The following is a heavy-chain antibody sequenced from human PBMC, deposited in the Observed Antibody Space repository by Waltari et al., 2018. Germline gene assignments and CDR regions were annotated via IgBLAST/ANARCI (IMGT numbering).Heavy chain of an antibody. V-gene: IGHV3-30*01. CDR1: GVTFRRYA. Sequence: QGQLVESGGCLVQPGRSLRPSCAAPGVTFRRYAMHWVRQAAGKGLEWVALISYEGSAKFYADPVKGRFAISRDNSKDTLYLQMNSLRAEDTAVYYCARDEGWLLFPYYAMDVWGQGATVTV. CDR3: ARDEGWLLFPYYAMDV. J-gene: IGHJ6*02. CDR2: ISYEGSAK. D-gene: IGHD2-2*01.